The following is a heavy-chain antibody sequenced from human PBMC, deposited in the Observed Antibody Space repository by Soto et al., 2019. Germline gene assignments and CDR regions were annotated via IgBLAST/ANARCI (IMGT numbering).Heavy chain of an antibody. CDR1: GDSISSRSYY. D-gene: IGHD3-10*01. CDR3: ARSSYYGSGSYSGMDV. V-gene: IGHV4-39*01. J-gene: IGHJ6*02. Sequence: QLQVQESGPGLVKPSETLSLTCTVSGDSISSRSYYWGWVRQPPGKKLEWIGSIYSTWSTYYNPSLKNRVTLYVDAPNNQFALKLTSVTAADTAVYFCARSSYYGSGSYSGMDVWGQGTTVTVSS. CDR2: IYSTWST.